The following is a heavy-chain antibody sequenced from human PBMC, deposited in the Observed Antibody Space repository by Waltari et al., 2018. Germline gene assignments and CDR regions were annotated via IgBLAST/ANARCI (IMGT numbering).Heavy chain of an antibody. CDR2: INAGKGNT. D-gene: IGHD5-18*01. Sequence: QVQLVQSGAEVKKPGASVKVSCKASGYTFTSYAMHWVRQAPGQRLEWMGWINAGKGNTKYSQKFQGRVTITRDTSASTAYMELSSLRSEDTAVYYCARDPRGYSYGYDYWGQGTLVTVSS. CDR3: ARDPRGYSYGYDY. V-gene: IGHV1-3*01. J-gene: IGHJ4*02. CDR1: GYTFTSYA.